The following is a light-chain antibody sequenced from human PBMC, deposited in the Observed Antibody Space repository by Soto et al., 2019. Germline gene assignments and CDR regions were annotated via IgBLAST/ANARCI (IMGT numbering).Light chain of an antibody. Sequence: DIQMTQSPSSLSASVGDRVTITCRASQSISTYLNWYQQKPGKAPKLLIYAASSLQSGVPSRFSGSGSGTDFTLTISSLQPEDFATYYCQQSCNTPSTFGQGTRLENK. CDR3: QQSCNTPST. J-gene: IGKJ5*01. CDR2: AAS. V-gene: IGKV1-39*01. CDR1: QSISTY.